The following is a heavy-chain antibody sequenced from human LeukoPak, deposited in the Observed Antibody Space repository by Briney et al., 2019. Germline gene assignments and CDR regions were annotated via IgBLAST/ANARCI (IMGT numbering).Heavy chain of an antibody. CDR2: IYYNGGT. CDR1: GGSLSSYF. J-gene: IGHJ4*02. Sequence: RPSETLSLTCTVSGGSLSSYFWSWIRQPPGKGLEWIGYIYYNGGTNYNPSLKSRVTITLDRSKIQFSLKLNSVTAADTAVYYCARGYSGYDYYFDTWGQGTLVTVSS. V-gene: IGHV4-59*01. CDR3: ARGYSGYDYYFDT. D-gene: IGHD5-12*01.